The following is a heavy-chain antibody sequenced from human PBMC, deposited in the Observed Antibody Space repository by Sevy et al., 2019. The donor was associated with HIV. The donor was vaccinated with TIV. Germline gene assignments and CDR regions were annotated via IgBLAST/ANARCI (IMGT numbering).Heavy chain of an antibody. V-gene: IGHV3-48*02. CDR1: GFTFSTYS. CDR2: ISSGGYTI. D-gene: IGHD3-16*02. CDR3: ARKGVERGIGTYAMDA. Sequence: TLSLTCAASGFTFSTYSMNWARQTPGKGLEWVSYISSGGYTIFYADSVEGRFTISRDNAKNSLYLQMNSLRDEDTSLYYCARKGVERGIGTYAMDAWGQGTLVTVSS. J-gene: IGHJ6*02.